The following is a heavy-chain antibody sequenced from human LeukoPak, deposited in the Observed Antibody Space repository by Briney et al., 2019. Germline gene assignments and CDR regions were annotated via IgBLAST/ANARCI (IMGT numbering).Heavy chain of an antibody. J-gene: IGHJ4*02. D-gene: IGHD1-1*01. CDR2: IYSGGST. Sequence: GGSLRLSCAASGFTVSSNHMSWVRQAPGKGLEWVSVIYSGGSTDYADSVKGRFTISRDNLKNTLYLQMNTLRAEDTAVYYCARGPAGYNWGQGTLVAVSS. CDR1: GFTVSSNH. CDR3: ARGPAGYN. V-gene: IGHV3-53*01.